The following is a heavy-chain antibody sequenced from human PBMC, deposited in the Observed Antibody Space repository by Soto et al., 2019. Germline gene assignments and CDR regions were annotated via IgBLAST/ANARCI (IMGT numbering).Heavy chain of an antibody. V-gene: IGHV6-1*01. J-gene: IGHJ5*02. D-gene: IGHD3-16*01. Sequence: QVQLQQSGPGLVKPSQTLSLTCVISGDSVSSYSAGWSWIRQSPSRGLEWLGRTYYRSKWHLDYAESVESRIPITPDTSKNQFSLRLNSVTPEDTAVYYCARGGLVLGGRLSWFDPWGQGILVTVSS. CDR1: GDSVSSYSAG. CDR2: TYYRSKWHL. CDR3: ARGGLVLGGRLSWFDP.